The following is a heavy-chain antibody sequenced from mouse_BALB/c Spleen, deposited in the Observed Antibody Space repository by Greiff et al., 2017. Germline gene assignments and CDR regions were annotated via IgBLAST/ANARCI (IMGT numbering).Heavy chain of an antibody. V-gene: IGHV1-14*01. CDR1: GYTFTSYV. D-gene: IGHD2-4*01. CDR3: ARGVYYDYDGAFAY. J-gene: IGHJ3*01. Sequence: EVQLQQSGPELVKPGASVKMSCKASGYTFTSYVMHWVKQKPGQGLEWIGYINPYNDGTKYNEKFKGKATLTSDKSSSTAYMELSSLTSEDSAVYYCARGVYYDYDGAFAYWGQGTLVTVSA. CDR2: INPYNDGT.